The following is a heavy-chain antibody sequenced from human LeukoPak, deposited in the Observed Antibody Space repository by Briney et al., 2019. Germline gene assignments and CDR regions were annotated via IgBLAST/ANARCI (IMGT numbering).Heavy chain of an antibody. J-gene: IGHJ4*02. D-gene: IGHD1-20*01. Sequence: SETLSLTCTVSGYSITNGYYWGWIRQPPGKGLEWIGSIYHDGRIDYNPSLKSRVTISRDTSNDQFSLKLSSVAAADTAMYYCARDTSPGITGTYWGQGTLVTVSS. CDR2: IYHDGRI. V-gene: IGHV4-38-2*02. CDR1: GYSITNGYY. CDR3: ARDTSPGITGTY.